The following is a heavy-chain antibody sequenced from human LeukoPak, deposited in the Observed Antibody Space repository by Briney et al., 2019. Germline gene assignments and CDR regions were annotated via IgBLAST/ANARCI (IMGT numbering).Heavy chain of an antibody. V-gene: IGHV4-59*08. CDR2: IYYSGST. CDR1: GGCISSYY. D-gene: IGHD3-3*01. CDR3: AGHKYYNFWGSFNWFDP. J-gene: IGHJ5*02. Sequence: SETLSLTCTVSGGCISSYYWSWIRQPPGKGLEWIGYIYYSGSTNYNPSLKSRVTISVDTSKNQFSLKLNSVTAADTAVYSCAGHKYYNFWGSFNWFDPWGQGILVTVSS.